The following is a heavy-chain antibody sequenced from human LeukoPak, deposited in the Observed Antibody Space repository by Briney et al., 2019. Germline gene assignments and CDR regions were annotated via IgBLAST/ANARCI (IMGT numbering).Heavy chain of an antibody. Sequence: PGASLRLSCAASGVTFSSYAMSWVRQAPGKGLEWGSAISGSGGSTYYADSVKGRFTISRDNSKNTMYLPMNSLSAADTAVSHCPKALRWSGSTYGYYASPPFDYWGPGTLVTVSS. CDR3: PKALRWSGSTYGYYASPPFDY. CDR1: GVTFSSYA. D-gene: IGHD5-18*01. CDR2: ISGSGGST. J-gene: IGHJ4*02. V-gene: IGHV3-23*01.